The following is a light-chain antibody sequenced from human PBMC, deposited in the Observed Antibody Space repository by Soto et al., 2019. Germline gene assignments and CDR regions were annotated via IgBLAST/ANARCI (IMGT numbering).Light chain of an antibody. CDR1: QSVSSN. Sequence: EIVMTQSPATLSVSPGERATLSCRASQSVSSNLAWYQQKPGQAPRLLIYGASTRATGFPARFSGSGSGTEFTLTISSLQSEDFAVYYCQHYNSYSEAFGQGTKVDIK. V-gene: IGKV3-15*01. CDR3: QHYNSYSEA. J-gene: IGKJ1*01. CDR2: GAS.